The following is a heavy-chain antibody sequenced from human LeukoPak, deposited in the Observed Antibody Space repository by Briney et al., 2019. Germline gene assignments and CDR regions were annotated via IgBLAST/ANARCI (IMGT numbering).Heavy chain of an antibody. J-gene: IGHJ6*02. CDR1: GFTFSSYA. Sequence: GGSLRLSCAASGFTFSSYAMSWVRQAPGKGLEWVSVISGSGDATYYAESVQGRFTISRDNSKNTLYLQINSLRAGDTALYYCSRCCSTYTCPGYYYGMDIWGQGTAVTVSS. V-gene: IGHV3-23*01. D-gene: IGHD2-2*01. CDR3: SRCCSTYTCPGYYYGMDI. CDR2: ISGSGDAT.